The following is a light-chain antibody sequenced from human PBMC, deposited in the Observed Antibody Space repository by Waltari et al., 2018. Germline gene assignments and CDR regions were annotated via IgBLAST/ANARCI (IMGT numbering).Light chain of an antibody. CDR2: QVA. CDR1: QSLVHLDGNMY. CDR3: MQGTHWPRT. V-gene: IGKV2-30*02. Sequence: DVVMTQSPLSLPVTLGQPASISCWSSQSLVHLDGNMYLNWFHHRPGQSPRRLSYQVANRDSGVPDRFSGSGSGTDFTLKISRVEAEDVGVYYCMQGTHWPRTFGQGTKVEIK. J-gene: IGKJ1*01.